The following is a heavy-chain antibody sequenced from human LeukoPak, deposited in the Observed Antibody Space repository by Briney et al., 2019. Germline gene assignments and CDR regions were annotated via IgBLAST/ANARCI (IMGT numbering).Heavy chain of an antibody. D-gene: IGHD3-16*01. CDR2: IYPGDSDD. V-gene: IGHV5-51*01. Sequence: GESLKISCKGSGYSFTTYWIGWVRQMPGKGLEGMGIIYPGDSDDRYGPSFQGQVTISVDKSINTAYLQWSSLKASDTAMYYCARQITFGGVEFDPWGQGTLVTVSS. CDR1: GYSFTTYW. J-gene: IGHJ5*02. CDR3: ARQITFGGVEFDP.